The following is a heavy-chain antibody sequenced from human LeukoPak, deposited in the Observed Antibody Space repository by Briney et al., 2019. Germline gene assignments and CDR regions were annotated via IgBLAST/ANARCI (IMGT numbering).Heavy chain of an antibody. J-gene: IGHJ4*02. CDR1: GFIFSVYG. CDR3: ARGLFNYDSSGLNY. Sequence: GGSLRLSCAASGFIFSVYGMYWGRQAPGKGLGWGNNIWPDESNNYYEDSVKGRFPNSRDNSKNTLHLQMNSLRAEDTAVYYRARGLFNYDSSGLNYWGQGTLVTVSS. D-gene: IGHD3-22*01. CDR2: IWPDESNN. V-gene: IGHV3-33*01.